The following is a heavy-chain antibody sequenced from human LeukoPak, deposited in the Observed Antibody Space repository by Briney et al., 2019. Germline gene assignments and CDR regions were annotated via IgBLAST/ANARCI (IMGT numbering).Heavy chain of an antibody. Sequence: GGSLRLSCAASGFTFSNYAMSWVRQAPGKGLEWVSAISGSGGSTYYADSVKGRFTISRDNSKNTLYLQMNSLRAEDTAVHYCANIIVVVPAAYYFDYWGQGTLVTVSS. D-gene: IGHD2-2*01. CDR3: ANIIVVVPAAYYFDY. CDR2: ISGSGGST. J-gene: IGHJ4*02. CDR1: GFTFSNYA. V-gene: IGHV3-23*01.